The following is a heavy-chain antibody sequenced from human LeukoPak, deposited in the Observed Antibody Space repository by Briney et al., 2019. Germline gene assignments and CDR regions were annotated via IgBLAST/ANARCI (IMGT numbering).Heavy chain of an antibody. CDR1: GGSIISDGYY. D-gene: IGHD3-10*01. Sequence: SETLSLTCTVSGGSIISDGYYWTWIRQPPGKGLEWIGYIYYSGNTYYNPSLKSRFTISVDTSKNQFSLKLSSVTAADTAVYYCARAPSMVRGVMRAPGMDVWGQGTTVTVSS. CDR3: ARAPSMVRGVMRAPGMDV. CDR2: IYYSGNT. V-gene: IGHV4-30-4*08. J-gene: IGHJ6*02.